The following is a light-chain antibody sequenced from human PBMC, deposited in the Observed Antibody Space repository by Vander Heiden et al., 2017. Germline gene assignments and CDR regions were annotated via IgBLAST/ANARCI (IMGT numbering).Light chain of an antibody. V-gene: IGKV1-5*03. CDR1: QSISSW. CDR3: QQDNSYPQA. J-gene: IGKJ1*01. Sequence: DIQMTQSPSTRSASVGDRVTITCRASQSISSWLAWYQQKPGKAPKLLIYKASSLESGVPSRFSGSGSGTEFTLTISSLQPDDFATYYCQQDNSYPQAFGQGTKVEIK. CDR2: KAS.